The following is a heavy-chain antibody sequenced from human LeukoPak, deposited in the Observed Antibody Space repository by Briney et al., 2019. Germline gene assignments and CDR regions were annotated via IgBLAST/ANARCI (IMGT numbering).Heavy chain of an antibody. Sequence: ASVKVSCKASGYTFTCYYMHWVRQAPGQGLEWMGWINPNSGGTNYAQKFQGRVTMTRDTSISTAYMELSRLRSDDTAVYYCASRYYYDSSGYYDFDYWGQGTLVTVSS. CDR2: INPNSGGT. CDR3: ASRYYYDSSGYYDFDY. V-gene: IGHV1-2*02. D-gene: IGHD3-22*01. J-gene: IGHJ4*02. CDR1: GYTFTCYY.